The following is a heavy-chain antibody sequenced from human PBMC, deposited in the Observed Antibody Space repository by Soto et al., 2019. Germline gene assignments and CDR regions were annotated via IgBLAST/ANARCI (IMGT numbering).Heavy chain of an antibody. D-gene: IGHD6-13*01. CDR1: EFTFSDYY. CDR2: ISSSGSTI. Sequence: GGSLRLSCAASEFTFSDYYMSWIRQAPGKGLEWVSYISSSGSTIYYADSVEGRFTISRDNAKNSLYLQMNSLRAEDTAVYYCARVSSSWYVEYYFDYWGQGTLVTVSS. J-gene: IGHJ4*02. V-gene: IGHV3-11*01. CDR3: ARVSSSWYVEYYFDY.